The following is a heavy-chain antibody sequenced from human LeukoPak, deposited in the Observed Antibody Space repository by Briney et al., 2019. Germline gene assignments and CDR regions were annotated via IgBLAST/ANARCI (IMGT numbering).Heavy chain of an antibody. CDR3: ATDPGVKKGYCSSTSCSLDFDL. D-gene: IGHD2-2*01. CDR1: GYTLTELS. V-gene: IGHV1-24*01. Sequence: ASVKVSCKVSGYTLTELSMHWVRQAPGKGLERMGGFDPEDGETIYAQKFQGRVTMTEDTSTDTAYMELSSLRSEDTAVYYCATDPGVKKGYCSSTSCSLDFDLWGRGTLVTVSS. J-gene: IGHJ2*01. CDR2: FDPEDGET.